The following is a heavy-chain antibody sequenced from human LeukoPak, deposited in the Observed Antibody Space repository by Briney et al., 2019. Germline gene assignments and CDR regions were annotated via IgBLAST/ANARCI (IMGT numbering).Heavy chain of an antibody. Sequence: ASVKVSCKASGYICISYGISWVRQVPEQGLEWMGWISGNDGNTDYAQKFQDRVTVTRDTSTSTAHMELSGLRSEDTAVYYCARDQEGFDYWGQGTQVTVSS. CDR1: GYICISYG. V-gene: IGHV1-18*01. CDR2: ISGNDGNT. CDR3: ARDQEGFDY. J-gene: IGHJ4*02.